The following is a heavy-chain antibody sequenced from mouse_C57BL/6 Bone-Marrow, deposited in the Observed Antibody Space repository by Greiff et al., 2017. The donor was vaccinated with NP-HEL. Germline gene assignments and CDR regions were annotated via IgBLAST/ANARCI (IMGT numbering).Heavy chain of an antibody. D-gene: IGHD2-4*01. CDR2: IDPEDGET. J-gene: IGHJ4*01. CDR3: ARSPRFYYDYDEGMDY. Sequence: VHVKQSGAELVKPGASVKLSCTASGFNIKDYYMHWVKQRTEQGLEWIGRIDPEDGETKYAPKFQGKATITADTSSNTAYLQLSSLTSEDDAVYYCARSPRFYYDYDEGMDYWGQGTSVTVSS. CDR1: GFNIKDYY. V-gene: IGHV14-2*01.